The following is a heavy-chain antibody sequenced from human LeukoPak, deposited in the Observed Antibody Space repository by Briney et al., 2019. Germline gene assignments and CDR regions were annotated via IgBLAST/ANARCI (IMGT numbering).Heavy chain of an antibody. V-gene: IGHV3-7*01. Sequence: PGGSLRLSCAASGYRFSPYWMSWVRQTPGKGLEWVASISDGGRATYYGDSVKGRFTISRDNAKNSLYLQMNSLRDEDTAVYYCARALSRYCSSTSCYSYLWWFDPWGQGTLVTVSS. CDR2: ISDGGRAT. J-gene: IGHJ5*02. D-gene: IGHD2-2*01. CDR3: ARALSRYCSSTSCYSYLWWFDP. CDR1: GYRFSPYW.